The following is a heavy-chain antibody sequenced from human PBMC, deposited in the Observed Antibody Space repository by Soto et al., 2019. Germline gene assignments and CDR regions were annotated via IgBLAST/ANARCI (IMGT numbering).Heavy chain of an antibody. D-gene: IGHD6-13*01. CDR2: IYYSGST. CDR3: ARVGPEGAAAAPRRKGSYYYYYGMDV. V-gene: IGHV4-61*01. CDR1: GGSISSSSYY. J-gene: IGHJ6*02. Sequence: PSETLSLTCTVSGGSISSSSYYWSWIRQPPGKGLEWIGYIYYSGSTNYNPSLKSRVTISVDTSKNQFSLKLSSVTAADTAVYYCARVGPEGAAAAPRRKGSYYYYYGMDVWGQGTTVTVSS.